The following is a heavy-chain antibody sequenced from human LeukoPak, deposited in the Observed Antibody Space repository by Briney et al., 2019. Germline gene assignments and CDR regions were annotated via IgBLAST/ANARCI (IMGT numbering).Heavy chain of an antibody. J-gene: IGHJ4*02. CDR1: GFTFARSA. V-gene: IGHV1-58*01. Sequence: SLKVSCKASGFTFARSAVQGVRQARGQRPEWIGWIVIANGNTNYAQKYQERLTITRDMSTSTAYMELSSLRSEDTAVYYCAAEDDFLTGYYDFDYWGQGTLVTVSS. CDR3: AAEDDFLTGYYDFDY. CDR2: IVIANGNT. D-gene: IGHD3-9*01.